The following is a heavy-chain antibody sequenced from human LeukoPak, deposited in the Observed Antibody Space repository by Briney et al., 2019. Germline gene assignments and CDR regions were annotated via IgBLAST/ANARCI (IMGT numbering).Heavy chain of an antibody. V-gene: IGHV3-48*01. D-gene: IGHD5/OR15-5a*01. CDR2: ISHSGGAE. Sequence: GGSLRLSCAASGFRFSTYSMNWVRQAPGRGLEWISNISHSGGAEHYTDSVKGRFTISRDNAKNALYLQMNRLRVEDTAVYFCARDSVFAFDYWSQGTLVTVSS. CDR3: ARDSVFAFDY. CDR1: GFRFSTYS. J-gene: IGHJ4*02.